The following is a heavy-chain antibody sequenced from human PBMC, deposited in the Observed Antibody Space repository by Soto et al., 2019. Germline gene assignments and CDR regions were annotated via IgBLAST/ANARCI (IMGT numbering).Heavy chain of an antibody. CDR3: ARSMTTVTFNHTDY. CDR2: IYYSGST. Sequence: PSETLSLTCTVSGGSISSYYWSWIRQPPGKGLEWIGYIYYSGSTNYNPSLKSRVTISVDTSKNQFSLKLSSVTAADTAVYYCARSMTTVTFNHTDYWGQGTLVTVYS. J-gene: IGHJ4*02. V-gene: IGHV4-59*08. D-gene: IGHD4-17*01. CDR1: GGSISSYY.